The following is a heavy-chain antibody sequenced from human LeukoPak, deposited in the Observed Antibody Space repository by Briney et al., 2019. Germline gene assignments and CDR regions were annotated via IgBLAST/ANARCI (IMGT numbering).Heavy chain of an antibody. CDR3: TRVGYIDEGIDY. V-gene: IGHV3-7*04. CDR1: GFTFISYW. CDR2: INHNGNVN. Sequence: GGSLRLSCAASGFTFISYWMNWARQAPGKGLEWVASINHNGNVNYYVDSVKGQFTISRDNAKNSLYLQMNSLRAEDTAIYYCTRVGYIDEGIDYWGQGTLVTVSS. D-gene: IGHD5-24*01. J-gene: IGHJ4*02.